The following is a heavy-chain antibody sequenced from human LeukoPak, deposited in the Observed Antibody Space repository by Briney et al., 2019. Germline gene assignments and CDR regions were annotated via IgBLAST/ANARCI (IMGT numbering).Heavy chain of an antibody. CDR1: GFNFDDYA. CDR3: AKDSRGHHFDY. Sequence: GWSLRLSCAASGFNFDDYAMHWVRQAPGKGLEWVSGISWNSGSIDYADSVKGRFTISRDNSKNTLYLQMNSLRAEDTAVYYCAKDSRGHHFDYWGQGTLVTVSS. CDR2: ISWNSGSI. D-gene: IGHD3-10*01. J-gene: IGHJ4*02. V-gene: IGHV3-9*01.